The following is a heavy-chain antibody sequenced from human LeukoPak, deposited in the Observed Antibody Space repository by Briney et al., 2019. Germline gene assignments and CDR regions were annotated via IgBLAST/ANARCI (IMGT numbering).Heavy chain of an antibody. J-gene: IGHJ6*04. Sequence: GGSLRLSCAASGFTFSSYEMIWVRQAPGKGLEWVTYISSSGSTIYYADSVKGRFTISRDNAKNSLYLQMNSLRAEDTAVYYCAELGITMIGGVWGKGTPVTISS. CDR1: GFTFSSYE. V-gene: IGHV3-48*03. CDR3: AELGITMIGGV. D-gene: IGHD3-10*02. CDR2: ISSSGSTI.